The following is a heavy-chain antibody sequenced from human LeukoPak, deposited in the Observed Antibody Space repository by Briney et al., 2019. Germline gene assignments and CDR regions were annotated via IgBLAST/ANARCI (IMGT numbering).Heavy chain of an antibody. V-gene: IGHV1-2*02. J-gene: IGHJ5*02. CDR2: INPNSGGT. CDR3: ARDHRWQKLVYNWFDP. D-gene: IGHD6-13*01. Sequence: ASVKVSCKASGYTFTGYYMHWVRQAPGQGLEWMGGINPNSGGTNYAQKFQGRVTMTRDKSISTAYMELSRLRSDDTAVYYCARDHRWQKLVYNWFDPWGQGTLVTVSS. CDR1: GYTFTGYY.